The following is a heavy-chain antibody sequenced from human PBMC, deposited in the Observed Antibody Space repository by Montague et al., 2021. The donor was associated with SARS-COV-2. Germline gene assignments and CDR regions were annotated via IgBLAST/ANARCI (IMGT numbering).Heavy chain of an antibody. Sequence: TLSLTYTVSGASISTGIYYWSWIRQPAGKGLEWIGRIRTTGHTDYNTSLESRVFMSVDTSTNQFSLSVTSVTAADTAVYFCARFGSGTLEFDLWGQGTLVTVSS. CDR2: IRTTGHT. V-gene: IGHV4-61*02. CDR3: ARFGSGTLEFDL. CDR1: GASISTGIYY. J-gene: IGHJ4*02. D-gene: IGHD1-26*01.